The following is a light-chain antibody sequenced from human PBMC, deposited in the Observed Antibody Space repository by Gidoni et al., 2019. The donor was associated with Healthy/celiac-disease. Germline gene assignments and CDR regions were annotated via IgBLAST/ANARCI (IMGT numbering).Light chain of an antibody. CDR3: QQYNNWPPLT. Sequence: EIGMTQSPATLSVSPGERATLSCRATQSGSSNLAWYQQKPGQAPRLLIYGASTRATGIPARFSGSGCGTEFTLTISSLQSDDFVVYYCQQYNNWPPLTFGGGTKVEIK. J-gene: IGKJ4*02. CDR2: GAS. CDR1: QSGSSN. V-gene: IGKV3-15*01.